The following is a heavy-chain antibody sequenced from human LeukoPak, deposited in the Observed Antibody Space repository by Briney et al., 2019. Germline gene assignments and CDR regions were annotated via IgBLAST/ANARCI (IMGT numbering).Heavy chain of an antibody. V-gene: IGHV1-69*13. CDR3: ARGAPAATYYYYYMDV. CDR1: GGTFSSYA. Sequence: PGASVKVSCKASGGTFSSYAISWVRQAPGQGLEWMGGIIPIFGTANYAQKSQGRVTITADESTSTAYMELSSLRSEDTAVYYCARGAPAATYYYYYMDVWGKGTTVTVSS. J-gene: IGHJ6*03. CDR2: IIPIFGTA. D-gene: IGHD2-2*01.